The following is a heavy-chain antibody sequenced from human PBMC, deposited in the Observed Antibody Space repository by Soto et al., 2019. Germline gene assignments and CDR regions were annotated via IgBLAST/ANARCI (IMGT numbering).Heavy chain of an antibody. CDR3: TTYDYISGFYRYRWAY. D-gene: IGHD3-16*02. CDR1: KTPVALQ. V-gene: IGHV3-15*01. CDR2: ILSKNDGGTT. Sequence: PGGSLRLSWLRESLKTPVALQETFTEARQAPGKGLEWVGRILSKNDGGTTDYAAPVKGRVTISRDDSKNTLYLQMNSLRTEDTAVYYCTTYDYISGFYRYRWAYWGQGTLVTVSS. J-gene: IGHJ4*02.